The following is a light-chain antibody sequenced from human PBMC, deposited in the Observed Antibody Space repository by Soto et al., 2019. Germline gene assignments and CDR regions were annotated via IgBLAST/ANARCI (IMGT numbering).Light chain of an antibody. Sequence: EIVLTQSPGTLSLSPGERATLSCRASQSVSSSYLAWYQQKPGQATRLLIYGASSRATRLPDRFSGSGSGRDFTLTIIRLAQEEFAVYYCQQYGSSPRTFGQGTKLEIK. J-gene: IGKJ2*01. V-gene: IGKV3-20*01. CDR2: GAS. CDR3: QQYGSSPRT. CDR1: QSVSSSY.